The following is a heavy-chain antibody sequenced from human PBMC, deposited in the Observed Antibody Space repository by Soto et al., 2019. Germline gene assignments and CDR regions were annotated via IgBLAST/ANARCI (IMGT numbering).Heavy chain of an antibody. CDR1: GFTFDDYT. CDR2: ISWDGGST. D-gene: IGHD3-22*01. Sequence: PGGSLRLSCAASGFTFDDYTMHWVRQAPGKGLEWVSLISWDGGSTYYADSVKGRFTISRDNSKNSLYLQMNSLRTEDTALYYCAKDIVVRDGYNAPDYWGQGTLVTVSS. CDR3: AKDIVVRDGYNAPDY. V-gene: IGHV3-43*01. J-gene: IGHJ4*02.